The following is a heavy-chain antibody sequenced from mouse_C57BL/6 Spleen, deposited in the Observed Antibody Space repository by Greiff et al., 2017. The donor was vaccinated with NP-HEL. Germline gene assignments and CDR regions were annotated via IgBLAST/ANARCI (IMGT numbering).Heavy chain of an antibody. Sequence: EVQLQQSGAELVRPGASVKLSCTASGFNIKDYYMHWVKQRPEQGLEWIGRIDPEDGDTEYAPKFQGKATMTADTSSNTAYLQLSSLTSEDTAVYYCTTSYGSSYRYFDYWGQCTTLTVSS. CDR1: GFNIKDYY. CDR2: IDPEDGDT. CDR3: TTSYGSSYRYFDY. V-gene: IGHV14-1*01. J-gene: IGHJ2*01. D-gene: IGHD1-1*01.